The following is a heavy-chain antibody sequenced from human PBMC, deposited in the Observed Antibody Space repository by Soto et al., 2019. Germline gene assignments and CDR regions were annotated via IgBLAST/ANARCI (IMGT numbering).Heavy chain of an antibody. CDR1: GGSISNSYW. D-gene: IGHD5-12*01. J-gene: IGHJ4*02. CDR3: ARKTGYEVFDF. V-gene: IGHV4-4*02. CDR2: IHHSGST. Sequence: SEILSLTCAVSGGSISNSYWWSWVRQPPGKGLEWIGEIHHSGSTNYNPSLKRRVTISVDKSKDQFFLMLTSVTAADTAVYYCARKTGYEVFDFWGQGTLVTVSS.